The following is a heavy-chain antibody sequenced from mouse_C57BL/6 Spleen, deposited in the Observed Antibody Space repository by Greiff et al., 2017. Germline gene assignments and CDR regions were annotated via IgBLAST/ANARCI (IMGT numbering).Heavy chain of an antibody. V-gene: IGHV2-4*01. J-gene: IGHJ3*01. CDR1: GFSLTSYG. Sequence: VQLKQSGPGLVQPSPSLSITCTVSGFSLTSYGVHWVRQPPGKGLEWLGVIWSGGSTDYNAAFISRLSISKDNSKSQVFFKMNRLQADDTAIYYCAKGLRIGGYWGQGTLVTVSA. CDR2: IWSGGST. CDR3: AKGLRIGGY. D-gene: IGHD3-1*01.